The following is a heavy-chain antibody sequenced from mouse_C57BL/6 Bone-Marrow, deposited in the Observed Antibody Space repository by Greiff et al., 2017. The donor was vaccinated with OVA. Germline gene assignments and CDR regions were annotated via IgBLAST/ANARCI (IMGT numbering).Heavy chain of an antibody. Sequence: DVMLVESGGDLVKPGGSLKLSCAASGFTFSSYGMSWVRQTPDKRLEWVATISSGGSYTYYPDSVQGRFTISRDNAKNTLYLQMSSLKSEDTAMYYGARLCTGAMDYWGQGTSVTVSS. J-gene: IGHJ4*01. D-gene: IGHD1-1*01. V-gene: IGHV5-6*02. CDR2: ISSGGSYT. CDR3: ARLCTGAMDY. CDR1: GFTFSSYG.